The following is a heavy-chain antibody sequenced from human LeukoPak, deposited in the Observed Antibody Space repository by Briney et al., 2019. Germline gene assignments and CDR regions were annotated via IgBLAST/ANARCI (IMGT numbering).Heavy chain of an antibody. V-gene: IGHV1-2*02. CDR2: INPNSGGT. J-gene: IGHJ6*02. CDR1: GYTFTGYY. CDR3: ARRPFGVVAATSLYYYYGMDV. D-gene: IGHD2-15*01. Sequence: ASVKVSCKASGYTFTGYYMHWVRQAPRQGLEWMGWINPNSGGTNYAQKFQGRVTMTRDTSISTAYTELSSLRSEDTAVYYCARRPFGVVAATSLYYYYGMDVWGQGTTVTVSS.